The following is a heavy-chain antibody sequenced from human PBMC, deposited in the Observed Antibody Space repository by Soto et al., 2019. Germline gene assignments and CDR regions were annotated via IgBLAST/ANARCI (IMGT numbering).Heavy chain of an antibody. D-gene: IGHD4-4*01. CDR1: GFTFSSYA. CDR2: ISYDGSNK. J-gene: IGHJ6*02. Sequence: GGSLRLSCAASGFTFSSYAMHWVRQAPGKGLEWVAVISYDGSNKYYADSVKGRFTISRDNSKNTLYLQMNSLRAEDTAVYYCARSRRSNYGLDYGMDVWGQGTTVTVSS. CDR3: ARSRRSNYGLDYGMDV. V-gene: IGHV3-30-3*01.